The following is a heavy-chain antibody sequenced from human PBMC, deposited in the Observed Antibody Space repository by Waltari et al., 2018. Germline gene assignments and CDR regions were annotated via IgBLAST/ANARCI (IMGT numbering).Heavy chain of an antibody. CDR1: GFTFGSYD. V-gene: IGHV3-23*01. CDR3: AKGAVTTGFNH. CDR2: ITTSGVTT. D-gene: IGHD4-4*01. J-gene: IGHJ4*02. Sequence: DVQLLESGGGFVQPGGSLRLSCAASGFTFGSYDMNWVRQPPGKGLQWVATITTSGVTTYYRDSVKRRFSISRDNSKSTLHLQMNSLRAEDTAVYYCAKGAVTTGFNHWGQGTLVTVSS.